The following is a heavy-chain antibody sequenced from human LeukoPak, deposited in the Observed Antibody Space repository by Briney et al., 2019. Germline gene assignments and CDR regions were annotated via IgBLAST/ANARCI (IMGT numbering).Heavy chain of an antibody. J-gene: IGHJ4*02. CDR1: GFTFNSYW. Sequence: QAGGSLRLSCAASGFTFNSYWMNWVRQAPGKGLEWVANIKQDGSEKYYVGSVKGRFTISRDNAENSLYLQMNSLRAEDTAVYYCATSRTFDYWGQGTLVTVSS. V-gene: IGHV3-7*01. D-gene: IGHD1-7*01. CDR3: ATSRTFDY. CDR2: IKQDGSEK.